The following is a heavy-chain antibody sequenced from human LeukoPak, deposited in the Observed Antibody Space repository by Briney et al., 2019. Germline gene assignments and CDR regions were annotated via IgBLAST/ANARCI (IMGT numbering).Heavy chain of an antibody. CDR2: IYYSGST. CDR3: ARTPATTWTNHFDY. D-gene: IGHD4-17*01. J-gene: IGHJ4*02. CDR1: GGSISTYY. V-gene: IGHV4-59*01. Sequence: SETLSLTCTVSGGSISTYYWNWIRQSPGKGLEWIGYIYYSGSTNYNPSLKSRVTISVDTSKNESSLKLSSVTAADTAVYYCARTPATTWTNHFDYWGQETLVTVSS.